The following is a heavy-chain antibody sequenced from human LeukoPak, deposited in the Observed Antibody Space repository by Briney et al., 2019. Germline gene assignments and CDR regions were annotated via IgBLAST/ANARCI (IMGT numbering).Heavy chain of an antibody. D-gene: IGHD3-10*01. CDR2: IYYSGST. CDR1: GGSISSSSYY. Sequence: SETLSLTCTVSGGSISSSSYYWGWIRQPPGKGLEWIGSIYYSGSTYYNPSLKSRVTISVDTSKNQFSLKLSSVTAADTAVYYCARNVWFGELFFDPWGQGTLVTVSS. CDR3: ARNVWFGELFFDP. J-gene: IGHJ5*02. V-gene: IGHV4-39*07.